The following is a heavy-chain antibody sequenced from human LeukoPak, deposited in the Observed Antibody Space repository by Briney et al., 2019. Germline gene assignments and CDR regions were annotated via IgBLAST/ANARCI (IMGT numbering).Heavy chain of an antibody. V-gene: IGHV1-69*06. CDR1: GGTFSSYA. Sequence: GASVKVSCKASGGTFSSYAISWVRQAPGQGLEWMGGIIPIFGTANYAQKFQGRVTITADKSTSTAYMELSSLRSEDTAVYDCARSRAGDILTGYYFDYWGQGTLVTVSS. D-gene: IGHD3-9*01. CDR3: ARSRAGDILTGYYFDY. CDR2: IIPIFGTA. J-gene: IGHJ4*02.